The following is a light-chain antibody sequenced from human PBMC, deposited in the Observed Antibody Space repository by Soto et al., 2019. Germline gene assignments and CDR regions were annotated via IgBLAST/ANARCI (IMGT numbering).Light chain of an antibody. CDR3: QQRSRSLT. V-gene: IGKV3-11*01. J-gene: IGKJ4*01. CDR1: QSVGSY. Sequence: EIVLTQSPDTLSLSPGGRATLSCRASQSVGSYLAWYQQKPGQAPRLLIYDASNRPTGIPARFSGSGSGTDFTLPISSLEPEDFADYFCQQRSRSLTFGGGTRVEIK. CDR2: DAS.